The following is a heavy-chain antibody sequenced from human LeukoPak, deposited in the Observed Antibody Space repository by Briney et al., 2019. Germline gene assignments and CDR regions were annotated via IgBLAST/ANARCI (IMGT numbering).Heavy chain of an antibody. CDR2: ISSSSSYI. CDR1: GFTFSSYW. CDR3: ARERIAAADYYFDY. J-gene: IGHJ4*02. Sequence: PGGSLRLSCAASGFTFSSYWMSWVRQAPGKGLEWVSSISSSSSYIYYADSVKGRFTISRDNAKNSLYLQMNSLRAEDTAVYYCARERIAAADYYFDYWGQGTLVTVSS. D-gene: IGHD6-13*01. V-gene: IGHV3-21*01.